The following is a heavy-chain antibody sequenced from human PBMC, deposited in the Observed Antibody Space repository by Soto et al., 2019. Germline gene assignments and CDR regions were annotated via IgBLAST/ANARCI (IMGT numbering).Heavy chain of an antibody. J-gene: IGHJ5*02. V-gene: IGHV3-23*01. D-gene: IGHD3-10*01. CDR2: IDGSGGTT. CDR1: GYSFSTYW. Sequence: GESLKISCKASGYSFSTYWIAWVRQAPGKGLEWVSTIDGSGGTTYYADSVKGRFTISRDNSINTVFLQMNSLRADDTALYFCAKNSGWFNTWGQGALVTVSS. CDR3: AKNSGWFNT.